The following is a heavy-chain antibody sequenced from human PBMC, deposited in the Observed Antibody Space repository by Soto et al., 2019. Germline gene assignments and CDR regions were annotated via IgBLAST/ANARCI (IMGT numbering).Heavy chain of an antibody. CDR2: INWNSVRI. Sequence: EVQLVESGGGLVQPGRSLRLSCAASGFIFDDYAMFWIRQAPGKGLEWVSSINWNSVRIAYADSVKGRFTISRDNARNSLYVTMASLRPEDTAFYYCANGAYSASAGGWFDPWGQGTLVTVSS. J-gene: IGHJ5*02. CDR3: ANGAYSASAGGWFDP. D-gene: IGHD3-16*01. V-gene: IGHV3-9*01. CDR1: GFIFDDYA.